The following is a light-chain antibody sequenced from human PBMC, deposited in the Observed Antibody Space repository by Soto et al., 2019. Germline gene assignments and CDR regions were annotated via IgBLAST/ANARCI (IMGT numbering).Light chain of an antibody. CDR1: QSISTY. CDR3: QQSFSTPIT. CDR2: RAS. Sequence: DIQMTQSPSSLSASVGGRVSITCRASQSISTYVNWYQQKPGTAPNLLIYRASTLESGVPSRFSGSGSGTDFTLTISSLQPADFSTYYCQQSFSTPITFGQGTRLEIK. V-gene: IGKV1-39*01. J-gene: IGKJ5*01.